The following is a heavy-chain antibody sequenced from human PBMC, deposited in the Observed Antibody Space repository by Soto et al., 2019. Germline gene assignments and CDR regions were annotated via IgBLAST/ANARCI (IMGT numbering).Heavy chain of an antibody. D-gene: IGHD6-13*01. Sequence: SETLSLTCAVYGGSFSGYYWSWIRQPPGKGLEWIGEINHSGSTNYNPSLKSRVTISVDTSKNQFSLKLSSVTAADTAVYYCARGRAAAGTGLADYWGQGTLVTVSS. CDR1: GGSFSGYY. CDR3: ARGRAAAGTGLADY. V-gene: IGHV4-34*01. CDR2: INHSGST. J-gene: IGHJ4*02.